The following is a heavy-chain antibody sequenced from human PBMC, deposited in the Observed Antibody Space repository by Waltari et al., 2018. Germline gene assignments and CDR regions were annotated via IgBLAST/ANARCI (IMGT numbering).Heavy chain of an antibody. CDR3: ARTVTPGDYYYYYMDV. Sequence: QVQLVQSGAEVKKPGSSVKVSCKASGGTFRSYAISWVCQAPGQGLEWMGGSISMLGITNCAHKVQGKVTITADESTSTAYIELRSLRSEDTAVYYCARTVTPGDYYYYYMDVWGKGTTVTVSS. J-gene: IGHJ6*03. CDR2: SISMLGIT. D-gene: IGHD4-17*01. V-gene: IGHV1-69*04. CDR1: GGTFRSYA.